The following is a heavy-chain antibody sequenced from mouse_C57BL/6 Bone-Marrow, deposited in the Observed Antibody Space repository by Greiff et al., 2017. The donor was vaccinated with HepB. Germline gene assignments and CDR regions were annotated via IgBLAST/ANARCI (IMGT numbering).Heavy chain of an antibody. CDR3: ARDRGTWFAY. CDR1: GFTFSDYY. J-gene: IGHJ3*01. V-gene: IGHV5-16*01. D-gene: IGHD3-1*01. CDR2: INYDGSST. Sequence: EVQLVESAGGLVQPGSSMKLSCTASGFTFSDYYMAWVRQVPEKGLEWVANINYDGSSTYYLDSLKSRFIISRDNAKNILYLQMSSLKSEDTATYYCARDRGTWFAYWGQGTLVTVSA.